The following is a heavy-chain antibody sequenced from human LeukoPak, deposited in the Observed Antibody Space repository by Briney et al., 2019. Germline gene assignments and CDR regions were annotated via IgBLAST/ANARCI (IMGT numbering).Heavy chain of an antibody. V-gene: IGHV3-74*01. D-gene: IGHD6-19*01. CDR2: INTDGSST. Sequence: GGSLRLSCAASGFTFSSYWMHWVRQAPGKGLVWVSRINTDGSSTSYADSVKGRFTISRDNAKNTLYLQMNSLRAEDTAVYYCARDPPQIAVADTSDYWGQGTLVTVSS. CDR1: GFTFSSYW. CDR3: ARDPPQIAVADTSDY. J-gene: IGHJ4*02.